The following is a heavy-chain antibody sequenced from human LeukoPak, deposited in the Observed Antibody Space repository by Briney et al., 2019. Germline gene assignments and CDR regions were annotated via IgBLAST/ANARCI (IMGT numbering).Heavy chain of an antibody. Sequence: GGSLRLSCAASGFTFSDYYMNWVRQAPGKGLEWVSSISSSSSYIYYADSVKGRFTISRDNAKNSLYLQMNSLRAEDTAVYYCATSRVGARSAFDIWGQGTMVTVSS. V-gene: IGHV3-21*01. CDR2: ISSSSSYI. CDR1: GFTFSDYY. D-gene: IGHD1-26*01. CDR3: ATSRVGARSAFDI. J-gene: IGHJ3*02.